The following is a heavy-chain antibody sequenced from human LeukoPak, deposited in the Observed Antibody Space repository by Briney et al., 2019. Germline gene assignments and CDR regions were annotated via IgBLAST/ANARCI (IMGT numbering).Heavy chain of an antibody. CDR3: ARDSGIAAAPGAFDI. D-gene: IGHD6-13*01. CDR2: IYHGGST. CDR1: GGSISSSNW. Sequence: SGTLSLTCAVSGGSISSSNWWSWVRQPPGKGLEWIGEIYHGGSTNYNPSLKSRVTISVDKSKNQFSLKLSSVTAADTAVYYCARDSGIAAAPGAFDIWGQGTMVTVSS. J-gene: IGHJ3*02. V-gene: IGHV4-4*02.